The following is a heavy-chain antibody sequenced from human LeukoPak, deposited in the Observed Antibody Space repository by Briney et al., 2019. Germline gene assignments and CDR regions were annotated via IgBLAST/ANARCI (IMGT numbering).Heavy chain of an antibody. CDR1: GDSISSYY. CDR2: IYTSRST. V-gene: IGHV4-4*07. CDR3: ARLLRDDFWSGYYTGMRLDYYYYMDV. Sequence: SETLSLSCTVAGDSISSYYWSWIRQPAGKGLEWIGRIYTSRSTNYNTSLKSRVTMSVDTSKNQFSLKLSTVTAADTAVYYCARLLRDDFWSGYYTGMRLDYYYYMDVWGKGTTVTVSS. J-gene: IGHJ6*03. D-gene: IGHD3-3*01.